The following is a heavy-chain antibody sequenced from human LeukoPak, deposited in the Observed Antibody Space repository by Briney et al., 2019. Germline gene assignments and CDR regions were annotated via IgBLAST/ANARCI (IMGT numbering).Heavy chain of an antibody. CDR3: AREKWDYYDSSGYYGGYFDY. J-gene: IGHJ4*02. Sequence: SGGSLRLSCAASGFTFSSYEMNWVRQGPGKGLEWVSYISSSGSTIYYADSVKGRFTISRDNAKNSLYLQMNSLRAEDTAVYYCAREKWDYYDSSGYYGGYFDYWGQGTLVTVSS. V-gene: IGHV3-48*03. CDR2: ISSSGSTI. D-gene: IGHD3-22*01. CDR1: GFTFSSYE.